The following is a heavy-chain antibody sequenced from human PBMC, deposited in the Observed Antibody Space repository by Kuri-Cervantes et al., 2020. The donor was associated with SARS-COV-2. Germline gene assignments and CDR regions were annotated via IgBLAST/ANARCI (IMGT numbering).Heavy chain of an antibody. D-gene: IGHD2-2*02. CDR3: ARQFRYCSSTSCYMYYYYGMDV. Sequence: ESLKISCAVYGGSFSGYYWSWIRQPPGKGLEWIGEINHSGSTNYNPSLKSRVTVSVDTSKNQFSLKLSSVTAADTAVYYCARQFRYCSSTSCYMYYYYGMDVWGQGNPGHRLL. CDR2: INHSGST. J-gene: IGHJ6*02. CDR1: GGSFSGYY. V-gene: IGHV4-34*01.